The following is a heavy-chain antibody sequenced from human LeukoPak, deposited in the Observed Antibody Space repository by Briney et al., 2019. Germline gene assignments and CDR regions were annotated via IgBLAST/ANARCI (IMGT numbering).Heavy chain of an antibody. D-gene: IGHD3-22*01. CDR3: AVESLGDSSGYRQGFDY. Sequence: SVKVSCKTSGYTFADFYLHWVRQAPGQGLEWMGGIIPIFGTANYAQKFQGRVTITTDESTSTAYMELSSLRSEDTAVYYCAVESLGDSSGYRQGFDYWGQGTLVTVPS. J-gene: IGHJ4*02. V-gene: IGHV1-69*05. CDR1: GYTFADFY. CDR2: IIPIFGTA.